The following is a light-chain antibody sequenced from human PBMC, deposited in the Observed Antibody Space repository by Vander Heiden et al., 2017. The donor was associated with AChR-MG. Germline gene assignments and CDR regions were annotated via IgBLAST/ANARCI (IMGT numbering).Light chain of an antibody. CDR2: WAS. CDR3: QQDDSTPFT. V-gene: IGKV4-1*01. CDR1: QSVLYSSNNKNY. Sequence: DIVMTQSPDPLAVSLGERATINCKSSQSVLYSSNNKNYLAWYQQKPGQPPKLLIYWASTRESGVPDRFSGSGSGTDFTLTISSLQAEDVAVYYCQQDDSTPFTFGGVTKVEIK. J-gene: IGKJ4*01.